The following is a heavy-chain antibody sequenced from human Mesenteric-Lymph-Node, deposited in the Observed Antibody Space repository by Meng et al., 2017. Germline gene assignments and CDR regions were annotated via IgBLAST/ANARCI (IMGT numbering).Heavy chain of an antibody. V-gene: IGHV1-18*01. CDR2: MSAYKGST. D-gene: IGHD2-21*02. J-gene: IGHJ6*02. CDR3: ARMRTYCGGDCYFRDYYYGMDV. Sequence: ASVKVSCKTSGYTFTSYGLSWVRQAPGQGLEWMGWMSAYKGSTKYPQKFQGRVTLTADTSTSTAYMELRSLRSDDTAMYYCARMRTYCGGDCYFRDYYYGMDVWGQGTTVTVSS. CDR1: GYTFTSYG.